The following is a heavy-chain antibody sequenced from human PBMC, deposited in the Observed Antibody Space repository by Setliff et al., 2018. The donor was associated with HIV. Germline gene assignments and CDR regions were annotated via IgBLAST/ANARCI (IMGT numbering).Heavy chain of an antibody. CDR3: ARGGSLFTMTTHPFDI. Sequence: GASVKVSCKASGYTLTNYGISWVRQAPGQGLEWMGWISADNGDTNYPQKLQGRVTMTTDTSTSTGYMELRSLRSDDTAMYYCARGGSLFTMTTHPFDIWGQGTMVTVSS. V-gene: IGHV1-18*01. CDR2: ISADNGDT. D-gene: IGHD3-22*01. J-gene: IGHJ3*02. CDR1: GYTLTNYG.